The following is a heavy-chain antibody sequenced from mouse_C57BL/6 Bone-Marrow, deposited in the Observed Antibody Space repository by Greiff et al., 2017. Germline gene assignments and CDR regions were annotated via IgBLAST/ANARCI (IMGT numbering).Heavy chain of an antibody. J-gene: IGHJ2*01. CDR3: ARPGSSYDYFDY. D-gene: IGHD1-1*01. CDR1: GYTFTSYW. Sequence: VKLQQPGAELVKPGASVKMSCKASGYTFTSYWITWVKQRPGQGLEWIGDIYPGSGSTNYNEKFKSKATLTVDTSSSTAYMQLSSLTSEDSAVYYCARPGSSYDYFDYWGQGTTLTVSS. CDR2: IYPGSGST. V-gene: IGHV1-55*01.